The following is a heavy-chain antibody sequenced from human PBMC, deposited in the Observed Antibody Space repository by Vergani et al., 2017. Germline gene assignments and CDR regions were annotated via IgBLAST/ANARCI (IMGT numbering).Heavy chain of an antibody. J-gene: IGHJ4*02. D-gene: IGHD2-15*01. CDR3: ARSIGYSTSGSCRPYYFDL. CDR1: GYIFKNYY. V-gene: IGHV1-46*02. CDR2: VNFVTGAA. Sequence: QVQLVQSGAAVKKPGASAKVSCTASGYIFKNYYMHWLRLAPGQGFQWMGVVNFVTGAATSPQKFEGRITMTRDTSTATFYMDLSSLKYEDTAIYYCARSIGYSTSGSCRPYYFDLWGQGTLVTVSS.